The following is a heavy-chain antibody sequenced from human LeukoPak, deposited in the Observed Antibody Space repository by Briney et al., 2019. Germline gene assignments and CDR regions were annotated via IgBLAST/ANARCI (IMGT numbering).Heavy chain of an antibody. J-gene: IGHJ4*02. D-gene: IGHD1-14*01. Sequence: PGGSLRLSYAASGFAFSGYWMHRVREAPGKGPVWVSRISPDGTTTNYADSVKGRFTVSRDNAKNTLYLQISSLRAAEDTAVYYCTRDMWGTSDYWGQGTLVTVSS. CDR2: ISPDGTTT. CDR3: TRDMWGTSDY. CDR1: GFAFSGYW. V-gene: IGHV3-74*01.